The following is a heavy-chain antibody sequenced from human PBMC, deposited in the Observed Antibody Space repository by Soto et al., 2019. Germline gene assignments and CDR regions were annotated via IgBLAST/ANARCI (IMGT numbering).Heavy chain of an antibody. J-gene: IGHJ5*02. D-gene: IGHD3-10*01. Sequence: XXSLRLSCAASGFTFSSYDMHWVRQATGKGLEWVXAIGTXGDTYYKGSVXXRFTISRXXDKNYLYLQMNSMRAEDPAVYYCAREESGGFDPWGQGTLVTASS. V-gene: IGHV3-13*01. CDR3: AREESGGFDP. CDR1: GFTFSSYD. CDR2: IGTXGDT.